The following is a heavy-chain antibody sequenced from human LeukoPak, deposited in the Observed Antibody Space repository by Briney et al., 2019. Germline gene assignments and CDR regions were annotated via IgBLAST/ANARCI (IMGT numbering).Heavy chain of an antibody. CDR1: GFTFSSYW. V-gene: IGHV3-7*01. Sequence: AGGSLRLSCAASGFTFSSYWMSWVRQAPGKGLEWVANIKQDGSEKYYVDSVKGRFTISRDNAKNSLYLQMNSLRAEDTAVYYCASSVMVRGDDAFDIWGQGTMVTVSS. CDR3: ASSVMVRGDDAFDI. J-gene: IGHJ3*02. D-gene: IGHD3-10*01. CDR2: IKQDGSEK.